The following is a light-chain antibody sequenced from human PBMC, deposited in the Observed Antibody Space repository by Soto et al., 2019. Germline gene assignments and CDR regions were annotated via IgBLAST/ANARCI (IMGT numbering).Light chain of an antibody. J-gene: IGKJ2*01. CDR3: QQDNCFPPT. V-gene: IGKV1-12*01. CDR1: QGISNW. CDR2: AAS. Sequence: DIPMTQSPSSVSASVGDRVTITCRASQGISNWLAWYQQKPGKAPNLLIFAASSSQSGVPSRFSGSGSGTDFTLTISDLQPEDFSASYCQQDNCFPPTCGQGTMLEIK.